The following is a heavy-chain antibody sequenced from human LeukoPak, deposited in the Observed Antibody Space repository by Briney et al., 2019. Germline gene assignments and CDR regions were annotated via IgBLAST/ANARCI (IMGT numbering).Heavy chain of an antibody. J-gene: IGHJ4*02. Sequence: SETLPLTCTVSGGPISSYYWSWIRQPPGKGLEWIGYIFSSGSANYNPSLESRVTISLDRSRNQFSLKLKSVTAADTAVYYCARRSSDSTGLWAFDYWGQGTLVTVSS. CDR1: GGPISSYY. CDR2: IFSSGSA. CDR3: ARRSSDSTGLWAFDY. V-gene: IGHV4-4*09. D-gene: IGHD3-22*01.